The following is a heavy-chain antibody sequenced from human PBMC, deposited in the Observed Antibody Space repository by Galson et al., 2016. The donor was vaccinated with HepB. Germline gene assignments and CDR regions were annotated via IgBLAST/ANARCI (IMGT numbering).Heavy chain of an antibody. D-gene: IGHD5-12*01. CDR3: ARAPRGGATITFDY. J-gene: IGHJ4*02. CDR1: GGSISSYY. CDR2: IYDSGNT. Sequence: ETLSLTCTVSGGSISSYYWSWIRQPPGKGLEWIGYIYDSGNTNYNPSLKSRVTISVDTSKNQFSLKPSSVNAADTSVYYCARAPRGGATITFDYWGQGTLVTVSS. V-gene: IGHV4-59*01.